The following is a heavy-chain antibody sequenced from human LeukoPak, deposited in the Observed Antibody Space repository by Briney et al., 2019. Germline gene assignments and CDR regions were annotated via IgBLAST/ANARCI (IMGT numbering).Heavy chain of an antibody. Sequence: GGSLRLSCAASGFTFSSYAMSWVRQAPGKGLEWVSAISGSGGSTYYADSVKGRFTISRDNSKNTLYLQMNSLRAEDTAVYYCAKAVTFGGVNVIRLYYFDYWGQGTLVTVSS. CDR2: ISGSGGST. J-gene: IGHJ4*02. D-gene: IGHD3-16*02. CDR1: GFTFSSYA. CDR3: AKAVTFGGVNVIRLYYFDY. V-gene: IGHV3-23*01.